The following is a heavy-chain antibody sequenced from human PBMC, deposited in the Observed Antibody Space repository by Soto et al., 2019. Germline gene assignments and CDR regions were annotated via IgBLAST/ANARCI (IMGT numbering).Heavy chain of an antibody. Sequence: EVQVVESGGGLIQPGGSLRLSCEVSGFSVTANYMSWVRQAPGKGLEWVSVIYSGGSTYYIDSVKGRFSISRDISKNTLYLQMNTLRAEDTAVYYCHGYGYWGQGTLVPVSS. D-gene: IGHD5-12*01. J-gene: IGHJ4*02. CDR1: GFSVTANY. CDR3: HGYGY. CDR2: IYSGGST. V-gene: IGHV3-53*01.